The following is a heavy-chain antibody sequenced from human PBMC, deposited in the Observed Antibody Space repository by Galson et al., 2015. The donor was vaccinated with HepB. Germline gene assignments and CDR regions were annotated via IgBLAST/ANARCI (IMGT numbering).Heavy chain of an antibody. V-gene: IGHV3-21*01. Sequence: LRLSCAASGFTFSSYSMNWVRQAPGKGLEWVSSISSSSSYIYYADSVKGRFTISRDSAKNSLYLQMNSLRAEDTAVYYCARGPTRSLEYFQHWGQGTLVTVSS. J-gene: IGHJ1*01. CDR2: ISSSSSYI. CDR1: GFTFSSYS. CDR3: ARGPTRSLEYFQH.